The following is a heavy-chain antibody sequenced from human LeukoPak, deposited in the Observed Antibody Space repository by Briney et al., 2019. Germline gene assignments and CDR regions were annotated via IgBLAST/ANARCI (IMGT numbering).Heavy chain of an antibody. CDR2: LLYDGNTK. D-gene: IGHD1-14*01. Sequence: GGSLSLFCAASGFSLSNFGMHWVRQAPGKGLEWVAALLYDGNTKHYADSVKGRFTISRDISKNTFYLQMNSLTAEDTAVYYCARDHRPEIQYYYMEVSVRRCTIAVSS. CDR3: ARDHRPEIQYYYMEV. V-gene: IGHV3-33*01. CDR1: GFSLSNFG. J-gene: IGHJ6*03.